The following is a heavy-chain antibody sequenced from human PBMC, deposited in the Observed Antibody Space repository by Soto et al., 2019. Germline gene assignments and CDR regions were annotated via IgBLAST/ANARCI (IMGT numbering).Heavy chain of an antibody. CDR1: GFTFSSYG. CDR2: ISYDGSNK. V-gene: IGHV3-30*03. D-gene: IGHD3-22*01. CDR3: ATNYYDSSGYYFNAFDI. Sequence: PGGSLRLSCAASGFTFSSYGMHWVRQAPGKGLEWVAVISYDGSNKYYADSVKGRFTISRDNSKNTLYLQMNSLRAEDTAVYYCATNYYDSSGYYFNAFDIWGQGTMVTVSS. J-gene: IGHJ3*02.